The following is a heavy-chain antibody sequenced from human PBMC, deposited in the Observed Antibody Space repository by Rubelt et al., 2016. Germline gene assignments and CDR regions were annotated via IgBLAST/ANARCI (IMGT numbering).Heavy chain of an antibody. CDR3: ARGQAYGSGELDY. CDR2: IYYSGST. CDR1: GGSFSDYY. J-gene: IGHJ4*02. Sequence: QVQLQQWGAGLLKPSETLSLTCAVYGGSFSDYYWSWIRQSPGKGLEWIGYIYYSGSTNYNPSLKCRVTISVDTSKNQFSLKLSSVTAADTAVYYCARGQAYGSGELDYWGQGTLVTVSS. V-gene: IGHV4-34*02. D-gene: IGHD3-10*01.